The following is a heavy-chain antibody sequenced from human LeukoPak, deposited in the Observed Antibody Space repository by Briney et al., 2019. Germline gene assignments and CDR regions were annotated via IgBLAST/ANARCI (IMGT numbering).Heavy chain of an antibody. D-gene: IGHD3-22*01. CDR2: ISYDGSNK. CDR1: GFTFSSYA. Sequence: WGSLRLSCAASGFTFSSYAMHWVRQAPGKGLEWVAVISYDGSNKYYADSVKGRFTISRDNSKNTLYLQMNSLRAEDTAVYYCAKVRLASDFDYWGQGTLVTVSS. CDR3: AKVRLASDFDY. J-gene: IGHJ4*02. V-gene: IGHV3-30-3*01.